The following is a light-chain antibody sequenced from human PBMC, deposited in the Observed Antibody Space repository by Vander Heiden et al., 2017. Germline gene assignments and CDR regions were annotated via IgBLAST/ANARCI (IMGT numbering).Light chain of an antibody. Sequence: QLTQSLSSLPASVRDRVAITCRTRQCISSYLNWYQQTSGKAPKVLIYAASSLQSGVPSRFSGSGSGTDFTLIISSLEAEDFATYYCQQSYSAPLTFGGGTKVEIK. CDR2: AAS. CDR3: QQSYSAPLT. J-gene: IGKJ4*01. CDR1: QCISSY. V-gene: IGKV1-39*01.